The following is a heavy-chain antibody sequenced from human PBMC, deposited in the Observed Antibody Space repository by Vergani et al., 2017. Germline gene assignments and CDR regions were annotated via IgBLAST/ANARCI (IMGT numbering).Heavy chain of an antibody. CDR3: ARDVLTGTTACDI. CDR1: GFTFSDYY. V-gene: IGHV3-11*05. Sequence: QVQLVESGGGLVKPGGSLRLSCAASGFTFSDYYMSWIRQAPGKGLEWVSYISSSSSYTNYADSVKGRFTISRDNAKNSLYLQMNSLRAEDTAVYYCARDVLTGTTACDIWGQGTMVTVSS. D-gene: IGHD1-20*01. J-gene: IGHJ3*02. CDR2: ISSSSSYT.